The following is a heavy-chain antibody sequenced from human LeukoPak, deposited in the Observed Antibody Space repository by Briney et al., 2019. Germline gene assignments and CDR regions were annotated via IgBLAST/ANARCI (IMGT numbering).Heavy chain of an antibody. Sequence: AAVKVSCKASGYTVTGHYLHWVRQAPGQGLGWMGWINPNSGVTNYAQKFQGRVTMTRDTSINTAYMELHSLTSDDTAMYYCAKDAYSGFSSSYNMDSWGQGTLVTVPS. D-gene: IGHD5-18*01. CDR2: INPNSGVT. J-gene: IGHJ4*02. CDR3: AKDAYSGFSSSYNMDS. V-gene: IGHV1-2*02. CDR1: GYTVTGHY.